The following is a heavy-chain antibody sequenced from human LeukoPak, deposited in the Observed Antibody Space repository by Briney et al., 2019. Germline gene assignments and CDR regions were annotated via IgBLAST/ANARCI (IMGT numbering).Heavy chain of an antibody. D-gene: IGHD3-22*01. J-gene: IGHJ1*01. Sequence: GGSLRLSCEGSGFTFSNYWMGWVRQAPGKGLQWVANIKTDGSEKYYVDPVKGRFTISRDNAKNSLYLQMNSLRAEDTAVYYCATYSSLNRREFQFWGQGTLLTVSS. CDR1: GFTFSNYW. CDR3: ATYSSLNRREFQF. CDR2: IKTDGSEK. V-gene: IGHV3-7*01.